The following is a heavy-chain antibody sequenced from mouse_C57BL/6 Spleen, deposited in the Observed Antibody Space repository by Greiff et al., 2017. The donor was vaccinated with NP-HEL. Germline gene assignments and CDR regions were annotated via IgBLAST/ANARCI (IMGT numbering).Heavy chain of an antibody. CDR3: ARLRRNYFDY. CDR1: GFTFSDYG. Sequence: EVKLVESGGGLVKPGGSLKLSCAASGFTFSDYGMHWVRQAPEKGLEWVAYISSGSSTIYYADTVKGRVTISRDNAKNTLFLQMTSLRSEDTAMYYCARLRRNYFDYWGQGTTLTVSS. V-gene: IGHV5-17*01. J-gene: IGHJ2*01. CDR2: ISSGSSTI.